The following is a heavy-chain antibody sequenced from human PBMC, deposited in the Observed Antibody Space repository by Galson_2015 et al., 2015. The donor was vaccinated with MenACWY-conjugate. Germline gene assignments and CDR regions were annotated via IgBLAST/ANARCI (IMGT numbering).Heavy chain of an antibody. V-gene: IGHV4-4*02. Sequence: ETLSFTCAVSGASIISTKWWSWVRQPPGKGLEWIAETHHSGRTNYNPSLKGRVIISVDKSKNQFSLDLYSVTAADTAVYYCATQSAFYQDYWGQGTLVSVSS. J-gene: IGHJ4*02. CDR1: GASIISTKW. CDR2: THHSGRT. D-gene: IGHD2-2*01. CDR3: ATQSAFYQDY.